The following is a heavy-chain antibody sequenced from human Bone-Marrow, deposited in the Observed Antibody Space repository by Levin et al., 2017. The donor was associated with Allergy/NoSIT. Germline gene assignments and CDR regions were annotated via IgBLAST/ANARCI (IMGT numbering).Heavy chain of an antibody. J-gene: IGHJ6*03. Sequence: GSLRLSCSVSGGSISSSSYFWGWVRQPPGKALEWIGSIYESGNTYYNPSLKSRVTISADTSKNQFSLKLSSVTAADTAVYFCARQISDGTASAYYMDVWGNGTSVTVSS. CDR1: GGSISSSSYF. CDR2: IYESGNT. CDR3: ARQISDGTASAYYMDV. D-gene: IGHD6-13*01. V-gene: IGHV4-39*01.